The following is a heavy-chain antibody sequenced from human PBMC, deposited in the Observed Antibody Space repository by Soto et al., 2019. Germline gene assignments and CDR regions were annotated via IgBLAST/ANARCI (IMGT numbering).Heavy chain of an antibody. Sequence: LRLSCAASGFTFSVHSMNWVRRAPGKGLEWVSYISSTSSARYYADSVRGRFTISRDNVKYSLYLQMNSLTDEDTAVYYCARASDIYSGMDVWGQGTTVTVYS. D-gene: IGHD3-9*01. CDR2: ISSTSSAR. J-gene: IGHJ6*02. CDR3: ARASDIYSGMDV. V-gene: IGHV3-48*02. CDR1: GFTFSVHS.